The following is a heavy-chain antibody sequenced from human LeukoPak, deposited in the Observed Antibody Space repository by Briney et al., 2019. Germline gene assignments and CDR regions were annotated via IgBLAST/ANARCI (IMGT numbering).Heavy chain of an antibody. D-gene: IGHD3-3*01. J-gene: IGHJ4*02. Sequence: ASVKVSCKASGYTFTSYGISWVRQAPGQGLEWMGWISAYNGNTNYAQKLQGRVTMTTDTSTSTAYVELRSLRSDDTAVYYCARVSGTIFGVVMLDYWGQGTLVTVSS. CDR2: ISAYNGNT. CDR1: GYTFTSYG. V-gene: IGHV1-18*01. CDR3: ARVSGTIFGVVMLDY.